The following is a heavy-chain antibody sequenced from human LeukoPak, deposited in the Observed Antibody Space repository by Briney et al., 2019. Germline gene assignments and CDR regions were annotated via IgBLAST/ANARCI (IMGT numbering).Heavy chain of an antibody. CDR3: VRDSYTNTWHFQNKDY. CDR1: GFTFSSYE. V-gene: IGHV3-48*03. D-gene: IGHD2-2*02. Sequence: GGTLRLSCAASGFTFSSYEINWVRQAPGKGLEWVSYISSSGSTIKYADSVKGRFTISRGNAKNSLYLQMNSLRAEDTAVYYCVRDSYTNTWHFQNKDYWGQGTLVTVSS. J-gene: IGHJ4*02. CDR2: ISSSGSTI.